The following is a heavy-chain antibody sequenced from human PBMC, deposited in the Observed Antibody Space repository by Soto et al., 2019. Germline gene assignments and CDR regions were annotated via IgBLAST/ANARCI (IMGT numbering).Heavy chain of an antibody. CDR1: GFTFSDYY. J-gene: IGHJ4*02. CDR3: AREDYYDGSGYYSY. V-gene: IGHV3-11*05. D-gene: IGHD3-22*01. Sequence: QVQLVESGGGLVKPGGSLRLSCAASGFTFSDYYMSWIRQAPGKGLEWISYISSSSDYTNYADSVKGRFTISRDNAKNSLYLQMNSLRAEDTAVYYCAREDYYDGSGYYSYWGQGTLLSVSS. CDR2: ISSSSDYT.